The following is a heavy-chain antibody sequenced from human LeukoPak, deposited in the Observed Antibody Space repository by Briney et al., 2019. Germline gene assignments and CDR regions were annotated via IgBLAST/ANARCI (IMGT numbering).Heavy chain of an antibody. D-gene: IGHD2-21*02. CDR1: GASVSNNNYY. CDR3: ARGIVVVTGGVDY. CDR2: IYYSGST. J-gene: IGHJ4*02. V-gene: IGHV4-39*07. Sequence: SETVSLTCTVSGASVSNNNYYWGWIRQSPGKGLEWIASIYYSGSTYYNPSLKSRVTISVDTSKNQLSLKLNSVTAADTAVYYCARGIVVVTGGVDYWGQGTLVTVSS.